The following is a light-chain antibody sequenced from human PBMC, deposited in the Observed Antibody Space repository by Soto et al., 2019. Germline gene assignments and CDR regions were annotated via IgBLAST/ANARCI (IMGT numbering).Light chain of an antibody. V-gene: IGKV3-20*01. CDR3: QQYGNSPPWT. Sequence: EIVLTQSPGTLSLSPGERATLSCRASQSVISSYLAWYQQKPGQAPRLLIYDTSNRATDIPDRFSGSGSGTYFTLAIGELEPEDFAVYYCQQYGNSPPWTFGQGTKVEFK. CDR1: QSVISSY. CDR2: DTS. J-gene: IGKJ1*01.